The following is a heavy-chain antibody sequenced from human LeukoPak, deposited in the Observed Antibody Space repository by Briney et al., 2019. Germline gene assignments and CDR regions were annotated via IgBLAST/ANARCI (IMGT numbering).Heavy chain of an antibody. Sequence: PGGSLRLSCVASGXTFSSYGVYWVRQAPGKGLEWVAVISFDGSNKYYADSVRGRFTVSRDNSKDTLYLQMNSLRAEDTAVYYCAKDEIGAVAGLLDYWGQGILVTVSS. CDR1: GXTFSSYG. CDR3: AKDEIGAVAGLLDY. CDR2: ISFDGSNK. V-gene: IGHV3-30*18. J-gene: IGHJ4*02. D-gene: IGHD6-19*01.